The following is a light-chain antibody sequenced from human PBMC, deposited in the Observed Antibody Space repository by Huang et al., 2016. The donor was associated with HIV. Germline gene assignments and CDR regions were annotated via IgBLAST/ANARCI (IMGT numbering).Light chain of an antibody. CDR1: QTITTY. J-gene: IGKJ1*01. Sequence: DIQLTQSPSSLSASVGDRVTITCRASQTITTYFNWYQQKPGKAPHLLIYGASNLQSGVPSMFSGSGSGTDFTRIISGLQPEDFATYYCQQTYTFPAFGRGTKVEIK. CDR3: QQTYTFPA. CDR2: GAS. V-gene: IGKV1-39*01.